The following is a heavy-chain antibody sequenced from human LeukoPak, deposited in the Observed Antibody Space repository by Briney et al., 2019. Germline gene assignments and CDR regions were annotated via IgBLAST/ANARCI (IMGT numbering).Heavy chain of an antibody. CDR3: TTHGDITMVRGVNYYFDY. V-gene: IGHV3-15*01. Sequence: GGSLRLSCAASGFTFSNAWMSWVRQAPGKGLEWVGRIKSKTDGGTTDYAAPVKGRFTISRDDSKNTLYLQMNSLKTEDTAVYYCTTHGDITMVRGVNYYFDYWGQGTLVTVSS. CDR2: IKSKTDGGTT. CDR1: GFTFSNAW. D-gene: IGHD3-10*01. J-gene: IGHJ4*02.